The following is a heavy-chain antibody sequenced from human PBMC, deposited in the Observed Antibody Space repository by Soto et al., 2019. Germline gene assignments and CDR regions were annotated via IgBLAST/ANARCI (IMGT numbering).Heavy chain of an antibody. CDR2: IWYDGSNK. Sequence: QVQLVQSGGGVVQPGRSLRLSCAASGFTFRDHDMHWVRQAPGKGLEWVAVIWYDGSNKYYAESVKGRFTISRDNSKDTLYLQMNSLRAEDTAVYYCARWSNNKVVDPWGQGTLVTVSS. CDR3: ARWSNNKVVDP. CDR1: GFTFRDHD. D-gene: IGHD1-1*01. J-gene: IGHJ5*02. V-gene: IGHV3-33*01.